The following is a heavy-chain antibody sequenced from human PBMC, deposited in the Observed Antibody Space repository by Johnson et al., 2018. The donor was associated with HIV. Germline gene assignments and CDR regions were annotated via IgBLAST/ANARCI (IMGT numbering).Heavy chain of an antibody. Sequence: VLLVESGGGVVQPGRSLRLSCAASGCTVSNNYMSRVRQAPGKGLEWVSLIYSGGGTYYADSVKGRFTISRDNAKNSLYLQMNSLRAEDTAVYYCAKVRWELSSIGAFDIWGQGTLVTVSS. D-gene: IGHD1-26*01. CDR2: IYSGGGT. V-gene: IGHV3-66*01. CDR3: AKVRWELSSIGAFDI. J-gene: IGHJ3*02. CDR1: GCTVSNNY.